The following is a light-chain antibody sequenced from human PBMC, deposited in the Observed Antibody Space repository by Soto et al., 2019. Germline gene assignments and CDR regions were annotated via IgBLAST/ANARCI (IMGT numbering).Light chain of an antibody. V-gene: IGKV3D-15*01. CDR3: QQYYHWPPWT. J-gene: IGKJ1*01. CDR1: QSVGSN. CDR2: EAC. Sequence: EVVMTQSPATVPVSLGGRVTLSCRASQSVGSNLAWYQQKPGQPPRLLIYEACKRDTGVPTRFSGSGSGTEFTLTNTSLQSEDFAIYYCQQYYHWPPWTFGQGTKVDIK.